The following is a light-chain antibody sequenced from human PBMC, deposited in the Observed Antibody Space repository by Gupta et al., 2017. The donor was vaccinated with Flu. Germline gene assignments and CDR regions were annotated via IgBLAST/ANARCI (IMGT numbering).Light chain of an antibody. J-gene: IGKJ1*01. CDR1: ESVSSHR. CDR2: GSS. V-gene: IGKV3-20*01. CDR3: QQDVSSPHT. Sequence: SVLTQSPATRTLSPGERATLSCRASESVSSHRLAWYKQKPGQPPRLLIYGSSNRASGVPDRFSGSGSGTDFTLTISSLEPEDFAVYYCQQDVSSPHTFGQGTKVDIK.